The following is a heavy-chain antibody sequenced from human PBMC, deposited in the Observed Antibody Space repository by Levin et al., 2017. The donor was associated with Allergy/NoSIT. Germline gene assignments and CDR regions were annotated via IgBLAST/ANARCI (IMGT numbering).Heavy chain of an antibody. V-gene: IGHV3-23*01. CDR1: GFIFSNYA. J-gene: IGHJ6*02. CDR3: AKGVLIALCKDV. Sequence: GESLKISCATSGFIFSNYAMTWVRQAPGKGLEWVSSITGSSGNTYYADSVKGRFTISRDNSKNTLFLQMNSLRAEDTAVYYCAKGVLIALCKDVWGQGTTVTVSS. CDR2: ITGSSGNT. D-gene: IGHD6-6*01.